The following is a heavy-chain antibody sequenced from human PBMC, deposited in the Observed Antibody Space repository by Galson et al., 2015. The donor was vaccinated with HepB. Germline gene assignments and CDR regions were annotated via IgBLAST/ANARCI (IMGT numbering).Heavy chain of an antibody. CDR2: IYSGGST. D-gene: IGHD2-15*01. Sequence: SLRLSCAASGFTVSSNYMSWVRQAPGKGLEWVSVIYSGGSTYYADSVKGRFTISRDNSKNTLYLQMNSLRAEDTAVYYCARAGSPSAEYFQHWGQGTLVTVSS. CDR1: GFTVSSNY. J-gene: IGHJ1*01. V-gene: IGHV3-53*01. CDR3: ARAGSPSAEYFQH.